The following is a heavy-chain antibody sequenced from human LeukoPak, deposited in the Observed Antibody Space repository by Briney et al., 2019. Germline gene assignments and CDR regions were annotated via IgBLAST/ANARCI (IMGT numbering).Heavy chain of an antibody. CDR3: ARLYYYDSSGYYPEGAFDI. Sequence: GESLKISCKGSGYSFTSYWIGRVRQMPGKGLEWMGIIYPGDSDTRYSPSFQGQVTISADKSISTAYLQWSSLKASDTAMYYCARLYYYDSSGYYPEGAFDIWGQGTMVTVSS. CDR2: IYPGDSDT. V-gene: IGHV5-51*01. CDR1: GYSFTSYW. D-gene: IGHD3-22*01. J-gene: IGHJ3*02.